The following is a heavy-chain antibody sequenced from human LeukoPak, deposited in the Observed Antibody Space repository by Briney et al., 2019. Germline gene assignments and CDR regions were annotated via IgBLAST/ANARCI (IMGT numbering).Heavy chain of an antibody. D-gene: IGHD4-17*01. Sequence: SGGSLRLSCAASGFTFSSYWMSWVRQAPGNGLEWVANIKQDGSEKYYVDSVKGRFTISRDNDKNSLYLQMNSLRAEDTAVYYCASGDYWYYFDYWGQGTLVTVSS. V-gene: IGHV3-7*01. CDR3: ASGDYWYYFDY. CDR2: IKQDGSEK. J-gene: IGHJ4*02. CDR1: GFTFSSYW.